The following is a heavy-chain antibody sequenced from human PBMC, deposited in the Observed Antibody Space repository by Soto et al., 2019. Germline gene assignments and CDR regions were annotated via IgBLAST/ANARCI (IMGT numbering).Heavy chain of an antibody. D-gene: IGHD5-18*01. CDR2: IYYSGST. CDR3: ARAERYSYVVY. V-gene: IGHV4-59*01. J-gene: IGHJ4*02. Sequence: PSETLSPTCTVSGGSISSYYWSWIRQPPGKGLEWIGYIYYSGSTNYNPSLKSRVTISVDTSKNQFSLKLSSVTAADTAVYYCARAERYSYVVYWGQGTLVTVSS. CDR1: GGSISSYY.